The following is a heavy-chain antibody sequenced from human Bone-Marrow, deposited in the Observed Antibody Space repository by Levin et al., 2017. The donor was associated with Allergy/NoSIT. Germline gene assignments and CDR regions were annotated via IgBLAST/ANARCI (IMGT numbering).Heavy chain of an antibody. V-gene: IGHV3-30*18. D-gene: IGHD5-12*01. CDR2: ISYDGSNK. CDR3: AKDQDIVATKDYFDY. CDR1: GFTFRSYG. Sequence: GGSLRLSCAASGFTFRSYGMHWVRQAPGKGLEWVAVISYDGSNKYYADSVKGRFTISRDNSKNTLYLQMNSLRAEDTAVYYCAKDQDIVATKDYFDYWGQGTLDTVSS. J-gene: IGHJ4*02.